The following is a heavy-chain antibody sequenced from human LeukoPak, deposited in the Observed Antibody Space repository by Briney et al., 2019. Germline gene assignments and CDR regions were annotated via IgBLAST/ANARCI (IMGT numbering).Heavy chain of an antibody. V-gene: IGHV4-59*01. Sequence: SETLSLTCTVSGGSISSYYWSWIRQPPGKGLEWIGYIYYSGSTNYNPSLKSRVTISVDTSKNQFSLKLSSVTAADTAVYYCAKNRGLSRNSWYNLFDPRGQGTLVTVSS. J-gene: IGHJ5*02. D-gene: IGHD2-2*01. CDR1: GGSISSYY. CDR2: IYYSGST. CDR3: AKNRGLSRNSWYNLFDP.